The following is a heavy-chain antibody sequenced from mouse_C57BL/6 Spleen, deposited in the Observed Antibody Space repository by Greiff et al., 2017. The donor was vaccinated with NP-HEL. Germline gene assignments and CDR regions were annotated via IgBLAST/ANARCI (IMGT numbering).Heavy chain of an antibody. D-gene: IGHD3-2*02. CDR1: GYTFTSYG. CDR2: IYPRSGNT. V-gene: IGHV1-81*01. J-gene: IGHJ2*01. Sequence: QVQLKQSGAELARPGASVKLSCKASGYTFTSYGISWVKQRTGQGLEWIGEIYPRSGNTYYNEKFKGKATLTADKSSSTAYMELRSLTSEDSAVYFCARHSSGYPFDYWGQGTTLTVSS. CDR3: ARHSSGYPFDY.